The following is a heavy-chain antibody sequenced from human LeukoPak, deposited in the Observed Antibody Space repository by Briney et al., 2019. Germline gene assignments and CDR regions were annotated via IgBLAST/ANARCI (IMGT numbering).Heavy chain of an antibody. J-gene: IGHJ6*03. CDR2: INHSGST. V-gene: IGHV4-34*01. Sequence: SETLSLTCAVYGGSFSGYYWSWIRQPPGKGLEWIGEINHSGSTNYNPSLKSRVTISVDTSKNQFSLKLSSVTAADTAVYYCARGSFDEARNYYYYMDVWGKGTTVTISS. D-gene: IGHD3-9*01. CDR1: GGSFSGYY. CDR3: ARGSFDEARNYYYYMDV.